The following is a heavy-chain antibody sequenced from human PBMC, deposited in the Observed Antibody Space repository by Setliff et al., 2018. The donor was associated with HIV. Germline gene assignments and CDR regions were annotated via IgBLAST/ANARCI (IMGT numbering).Heavy chain of an antibody. CDR2: ISGDGTRT. CDR1: GFSFESHW. J-gene: IGHJ4*02. CDR3: VRDRIEGRTVFDT. V-gene: IGHV3-74*01. Sequence: PGGSLRLSCAASGFSFESHWMHWVRQSPGKGLVWISRISGDGTRTAYADSARGRFTISRDNAANTLYLQVDGLRGEDSAVYYCVRDRIEGRTVFDTWGLGTLVTVS. D-gene: IGHD2-8*02.